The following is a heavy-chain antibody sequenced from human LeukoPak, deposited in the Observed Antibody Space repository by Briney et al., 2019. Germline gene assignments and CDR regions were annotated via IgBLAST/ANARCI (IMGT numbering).Heavy chain of an antibody. CDR1: GFTFSSYA. V-gene: IGHV4-59*01. J-gene: IGHJ4*02. Sequence: GSLRLSCAASGFTFSSYAMSWIRQPPGKGLEWIGYIYYSGSTNYNPSLKSRVTISVDTSKNQFSPKLSSVTAADTAVYYCASGYSSSWYYFDYWGQGTLVTVSS. D-gene: IGHD6-13*01. CDR2: IYYSGST. CDR3: ASGYSSSWYYFDY.